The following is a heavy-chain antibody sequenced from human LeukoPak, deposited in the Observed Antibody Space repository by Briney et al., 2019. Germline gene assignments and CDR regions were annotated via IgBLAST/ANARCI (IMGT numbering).Heavy chain of an antibody. D-gene: IGHD4-11*01. J-gene: IGHJ4*02. CDR2: IYYSGTT. CDR1: GGSISSSSYY. V-gene: IGHV4-39*01. CDR3: ARLTRRPQSPDS. Sequence: SETLSLTCTVSGGSISSSSYYWGWIRQPPGKGLEWIGSIYYSGTTYYNPSLKSRVTISVDTSKNQFSLKLTSVTAADTAVYYCARLTRRPQSPDSWGQGTLVTVSS.